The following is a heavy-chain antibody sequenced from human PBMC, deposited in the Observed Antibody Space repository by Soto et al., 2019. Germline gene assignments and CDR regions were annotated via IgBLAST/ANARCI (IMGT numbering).Heavy chain of an antibody. J-gene: IGHJ6*02. CDR2: IKEHGSGK. D-gene: IGHD3-10*01. Sequence: GGSLRLSCAASGFTFSSYWMSWVRQAPGKGLEWVANIKEHGSGKYYVDSVKGRFTISRDNAKNSLYLQMNSLRAEDTAVYYCAITMVWGAISDYYYGIDVWGQGTTVTVSS. V-gene: IGHV3-7*02. CDR3: AITMVWGAISDYYYGIDV. CDR1: GFTFSSYW.